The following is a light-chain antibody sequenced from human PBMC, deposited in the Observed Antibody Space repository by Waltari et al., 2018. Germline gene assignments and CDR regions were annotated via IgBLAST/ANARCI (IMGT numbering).Light chain of an antibody. CDR2: DAS. V-gene: IGKV3-20*01. Sequence: EIVFTQSPGTLSLSPGERATLSCRASQSVSRTVAWYQQKHGQAPTLLIYDASTRATGIPDRFSGSGSGTDFSLTISRLEPEDFAVYYCQKYGTLPATFGQGTKVEIK. J-gene: IGKJ1*01. CDR1: QSVSRT. CDR3: QKYGTLPAT.